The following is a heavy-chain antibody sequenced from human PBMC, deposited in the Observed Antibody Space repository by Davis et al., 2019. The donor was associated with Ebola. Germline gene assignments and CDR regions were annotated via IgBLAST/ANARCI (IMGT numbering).Heavy chain of an antibody. Sequence: GESLKISCAASGFTFNKYAMPWVRSASGMGLEWVAVTSYAGSNKYHADFLKCRFTISRDNSKNPLYLKMNSLRAEDTAVYYCAGVPCWSSNNCIKWYFDLWGRGTLVTVSS. V-gene: IGHV3-30-3*01. CDR3: AGVPCWSSNNCIKWYFDL. CDR1: GFTFNKYA. J-gene: IGHJ2*01. D-gene: IGHD1-1*01. CDR2: TSYAGSNK.